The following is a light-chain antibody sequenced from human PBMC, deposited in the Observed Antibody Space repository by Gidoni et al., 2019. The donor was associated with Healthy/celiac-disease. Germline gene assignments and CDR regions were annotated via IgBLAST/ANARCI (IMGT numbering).Light chain of an antibody. CDR2: DAS. Sequence: EIVLTQSPATLSLSPGERATLSCRASQSVSSYLAWYQQKPGQAPRLLIYDASNRATGIPARFSGSGSGTDFTLTISSLEPEDFAVYYCQQRSNWLLLIFGGGTKVEIK. J-gene: IGKJ4*01. CDR3: QQRSNWLLLI. CDR1: QSVSSY. V-gene: IGKV3-11*01.